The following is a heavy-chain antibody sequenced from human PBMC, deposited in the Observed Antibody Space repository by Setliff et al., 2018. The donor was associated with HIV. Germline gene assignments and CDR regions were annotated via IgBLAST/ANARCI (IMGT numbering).Heavy chain of an antibody. V-gene: IGHV4-59*08. CDR2: VYHTGST. CDR3: ARGEACGGGCHYAFEL. CDR1: GGSIGIHY. J-gene: IGHJ3*01. Sequence: SETLSLTCAVSGGSIGIHYWSWIRQPPGKGLEWIGTVYHTGSTIYNPSLQSRVIMSVDMSKNKFSLKLNSVTAADTAVYYCARGEACGGGCHYAFELWGRGTMVTVSS. D-gene: IGHD2-21*02.